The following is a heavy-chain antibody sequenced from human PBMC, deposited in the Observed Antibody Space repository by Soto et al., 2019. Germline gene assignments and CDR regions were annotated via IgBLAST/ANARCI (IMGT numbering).Heavy chain of an antibody. J-gene: IGHJ4*02. CDR1: GYTFTGYY. D-gene: IGHD6-6*01. V-gene: IGHV1-2*04. Sequence: ASVKVSCKASGYTFTGYYMHWVRQAPGQGLEWMGWINPNSGGTNYAQKFQGWVTMTRDTSISTAYMELSRLRSDDTAVYYCARSGTARRGYFDYWGQGTLVTVSS. CDR3: ARSGTARRGYFDY. CDR2: INPNSGGT.